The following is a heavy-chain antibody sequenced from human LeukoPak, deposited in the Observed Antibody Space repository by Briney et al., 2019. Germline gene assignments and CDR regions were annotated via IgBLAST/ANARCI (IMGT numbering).Heavy chain of an antibody. V-gene: IGHV3-23*01. CDR1: GFTFRLYV. CDR2: ITGSGGSI. CDR3: AHPSTPDYGGLDY. Sequence: PGGSLRLSCAASGFTFRLYVMTWVRQAPGKGRGWVSAITGSGGSIYYADSVRGRFTISRDNSKNTLYLQMSSLRAEDTAIYYCAHPSTPDYGGLDYWGQGTLVTVSS. J-gene: IGHJ4*02. D-gene: IGHD4-17*01.